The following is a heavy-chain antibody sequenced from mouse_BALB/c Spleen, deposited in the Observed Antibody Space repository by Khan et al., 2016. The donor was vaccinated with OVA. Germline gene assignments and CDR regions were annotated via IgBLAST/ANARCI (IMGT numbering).Heavy chain of an antibody. CDR1: GYSITSDFA. V-gene: IGHV3-2*02. J-gene: IGHJ3*01. Sequence: EVQLQESGPGLVKPSQSLSLTCTVTGYSITSDFAWNWIRQFPGNKLEWMGYISYSGSTTYNPSLKSRISITRDTSKNQFFLQLNSMTTEDAATYYYASWFTYWGQGTLVTVSA. CDR2: ISYSGST. CDR3: ASWFTY.